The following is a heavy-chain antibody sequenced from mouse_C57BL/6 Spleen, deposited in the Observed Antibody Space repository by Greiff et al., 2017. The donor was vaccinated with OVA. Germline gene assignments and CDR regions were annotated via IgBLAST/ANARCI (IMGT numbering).Heavy chain of an antibody. V-gene: IGHV1-80*01. Sequence: QVQLQQSGAELVKPGASVKISCKASGYAFSSYWMNWVKQRPGKGLEWIGQIYPGDGDTNYNGKFKGKATLTADKSSSTAYMQLSSLTSEDSAVYFCASPYYDCTWCAYWGQGTLVTVSA. CDR3: ASPYYDCTWCAY. CDR2: IYPGDGDT. CDR1: GYAFSSYW. D-gene: IGHD2-4*01. J-gene: IGHJ3*01.